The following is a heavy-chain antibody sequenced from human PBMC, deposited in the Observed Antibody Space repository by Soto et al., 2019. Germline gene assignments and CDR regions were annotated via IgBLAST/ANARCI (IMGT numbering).Heavy chain of an antibody. V-gene: IGHV3-30-3*01. CDR1: GFTFSSYA. J-gene: IGHJ4*02. CDR3: ARGEGTLDY. CDR2: ISYDGSNK. Sequence: GGSLRLSCAASGFTFSSYAMHWVRQAPGKGLEWVAVISYDGSNKYYADSVKGRFTISRDNSKNTLYLQMNSLRAEDTAVYYCARGEGTLDYWGQGTLVTVSS.